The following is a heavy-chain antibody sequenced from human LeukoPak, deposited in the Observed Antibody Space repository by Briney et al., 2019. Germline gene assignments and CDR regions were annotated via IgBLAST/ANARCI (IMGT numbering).Heavy chain of an antibody. D-gene: IGHD3-3*01. J-gene: IGHJ5*02. CDR2: IYYSGST. CDR3: ARVKGVVINWGFDP. Sequence: SETLSLTCTVSGGSISSSSYYWSWIRQPPGKGLEWIGYIYYSGSTNYNPSLKSRVTISVDTSKNQFSLKLSSVTAADTAVYYCARVKGVVINWGFDPWGQGTLVTVSS. CDR1: GGSISSSSYY. V-gene: IGHV4-61*01.